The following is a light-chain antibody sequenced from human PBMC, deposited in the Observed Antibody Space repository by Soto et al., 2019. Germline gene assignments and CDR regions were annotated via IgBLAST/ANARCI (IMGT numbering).Light chain of an antibody. V-gene: IGKV3-20*01. Sequence: EIVLTQSPGTLSLSPGERATLSCRTSQSVSSSYFAWYQQKPGQAPRLLIYDASNRATGIPDRFSGSVSGKDFTLTINRLEPEDFAVYYCQEYGSSRTFGQGTKVEIK. J-gene: IGKJ1*01. CDR1: QSVSSSY. CDR3: QEYGSSRT. CDR2: DAS.